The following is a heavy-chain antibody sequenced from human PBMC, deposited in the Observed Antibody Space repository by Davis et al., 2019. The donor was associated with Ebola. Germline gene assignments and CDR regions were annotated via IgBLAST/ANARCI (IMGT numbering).Heavy chain of an antibody. CDR3: TNKGDHDGSGYPDLRY. CDR1: GFTFSSYA. Sequence: GGSLRLSCAASGFTFSSYAMHWVRQAPGKGLEWVAVISYDGSNKYYADSVKGRFTISRDNSKNTLYLQMNSLRAEDTAVYYCTNKGDHDGSGYPDLRYWGQGTLVTVSS. D-gene: IGHD3-22*01. J-gene: IGHJ4*02. V-gene: IGHV3-30-3*01. CDR2: ISYDGSNK.